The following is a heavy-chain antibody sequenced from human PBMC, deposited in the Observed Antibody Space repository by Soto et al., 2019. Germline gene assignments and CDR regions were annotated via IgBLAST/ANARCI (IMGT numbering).Heavy chain of an antibody. CDR2: IYYSGST. D-gene: IGHD5-12*01. J-gene: IGHJ4*02. Sequence: SETLSLTCTVSGGSISSSSYYWGWIRQPPGKGLEWIGSIYYSGSTYYNPSLKSRVTISVDTSKNQFSRKLSSVTAADTAVYYCARHDIVATTTFDYWGQGTLVTVSS. CDR1: GGSISSSSYY. CDR3: ARHDIVATTTFDY. V-gene: IGHV4-39*01.